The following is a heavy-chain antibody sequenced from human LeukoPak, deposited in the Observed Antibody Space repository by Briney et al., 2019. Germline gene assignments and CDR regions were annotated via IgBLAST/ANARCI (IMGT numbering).Heavy chain of an antibody. CDR3: AKDVRYCSGGSCYKWGWFDP. V-gene: IGHV3-23*01. J-gene: IGHJ5*02. Sequence: GGSLRLSCAASGFTFSSYAMSWVRQAPGKGLEWVSAISGSGGSTYYADSVKGRFTISRDNSKNTLYLQMNSLRAEDTAVYYCAKDVRYCSGGSCYKWGWFDPWGQGTLVTVSS. CDR2: ISGSGGST. D-gene: IGHD2-15*01. CDR1: GFTFSSYA.